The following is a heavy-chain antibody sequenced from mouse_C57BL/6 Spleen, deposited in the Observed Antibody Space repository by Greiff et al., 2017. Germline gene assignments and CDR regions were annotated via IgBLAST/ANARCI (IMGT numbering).Heavy chain of an antibody. CDR2: ISSGGSYT. CDR3: ARYSNSYYFDY. CDR1: GFTFSSYG. V-gene: IGHV5-6*01. D-gene: IGHD2-5*01. J-gene: IGHJ2*01. Sequence: EVNVVESGGDLVKPGGSLKLSCAASGFTFSSYGMSWVRQTPDKRLEWVATISSGGSYTYYPDSVKGRFTISRDNAKNTLYLQMSSLKSEDTAMYYCARYSNSYYFDYWGQGTTLTVSS.